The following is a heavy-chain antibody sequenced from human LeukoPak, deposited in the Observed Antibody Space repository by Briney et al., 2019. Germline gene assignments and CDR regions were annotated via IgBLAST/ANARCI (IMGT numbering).Heavy chain of an antibody. CDR2: ISSSGSTI. CDR1: GFTFSNAW. V-gene: IGHV3-11*04. Sequence: PGGSLRLSCAASGFTFSNAWMSWVRQAPGKGLEWVSYISSSGSTIYYADSVKGRFTISRDNVKNSLYLQMNSLRAEDTAVYYCARDRSYYGSGSYYYWGQGTLVTVSS. D-gene: IGHD3-10*01. J-gene: IGHJ4*02. CDR3: ARDRSYYGSGSYYY.